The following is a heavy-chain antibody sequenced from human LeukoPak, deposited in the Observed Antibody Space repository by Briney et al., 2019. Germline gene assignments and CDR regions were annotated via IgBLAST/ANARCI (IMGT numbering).Heavy chain of an antibody. V-gene: IGHV4-38-2*02. CDR1: GYSISSGYY. J-gene: IGHJ3*02. Sequence: SETLSLTCTVSGYSISSGYYWGWIRQPPGKGLEYIGIISHSGSTYHNPSLKSRVTISVDTSKNQLSLKLNSVTAADTATYYCARPGMSGAFDIWGQGTMVTVSS. CDR2: ISHSGST. CDR3: ARPGMSGAFDI.